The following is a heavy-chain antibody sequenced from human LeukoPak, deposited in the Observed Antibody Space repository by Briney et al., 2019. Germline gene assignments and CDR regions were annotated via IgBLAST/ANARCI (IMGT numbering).Heavy chain of an antibody. Sequence: SETLSLTCTVSGGSISSSSYYWGWIRQPPGKGLEWIGSIRYSGSTYYNPSLKSRVTISVDTSKNQFSLKLSSVTAADTAVYYCARGFEYCSGGSCYVYFDYWGQGTLVTVSS. CDR3: ARGFEYCSGGSCYVYFDY. CDR2: IRYSGST. J-gene: IGHJ4*02. CDR1: GGSISSSSYY. D-gene: IGHD2-15*01. V-gene: IGHV4-39*07.